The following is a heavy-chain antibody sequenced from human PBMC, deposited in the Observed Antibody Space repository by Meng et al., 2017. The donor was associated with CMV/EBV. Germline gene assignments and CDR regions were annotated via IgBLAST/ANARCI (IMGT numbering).Heavy chain of an antibody. CDR3: ASLGGGY. V-gene: IGHV4-4*07. D-gene: IGHD3-16*01. Sequence: SETLSLTCTVPGGSISSHVWSWIQQPAGKGLEWIGRIYSSGSTNYNPSLKSRVTMSVDTSKNQYSLQLNSVTAADTAVYYCASLGGGYWGQGTLVTVSS. CDR1: GGSISSHV. J-gene: IGHJ4*02. CDR2: IYSSGST.